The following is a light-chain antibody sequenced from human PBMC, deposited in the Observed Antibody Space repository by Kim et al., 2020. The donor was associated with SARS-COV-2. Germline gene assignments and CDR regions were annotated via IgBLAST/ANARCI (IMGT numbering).Light chain of an antibody. CDR1: PSVSSY. CDR3: QQRSNWPPT. V-gene: IGKV3-11*01. CDR2: DAS. Sequence: CSVGERDPLSCRASPSVSSYLAWYQQKPGQAPRLLIHDASNRATGIPARFSGSGYGTDFTLTISSLEPEDFAVYYCQQRSNWPPTVGGGTKVDIK. J-gene: IGKJ4*01.